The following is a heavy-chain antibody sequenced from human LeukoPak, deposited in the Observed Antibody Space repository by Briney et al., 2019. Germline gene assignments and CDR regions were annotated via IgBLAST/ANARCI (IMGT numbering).Heavy chain of an antibody. Sequence: GGSLRLSCAASGFTFSSYEMNWVRHAPGKGLEWVSYISSSGTTIYHGDSVKGRFTISRDNAKNSLYLHMNSLRAEDTAVYYCARDPPSSYGGYDYMDVWGKGTTVTVSS. J-gene: IGHJ6*03. CDR3: ARDPPSSYGGYDYMDV. V-gene: IGHV3-48*03. CDR1: GFTFSSYE. D-gene: IGHD4/OR15-4a*01. CDR2: ISSSGTTI.